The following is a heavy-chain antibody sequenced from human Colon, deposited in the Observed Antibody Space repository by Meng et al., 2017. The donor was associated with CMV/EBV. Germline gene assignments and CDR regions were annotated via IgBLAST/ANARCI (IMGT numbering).Heavy chain of an antibody. V-gene: IGHV3-7*05. CDR2: INQDGSDI. Sequence: GGSLRLSCAASGFTSGDYWMTWVRQAPGKGLEWVANINQDGSDIFYLESVKGRFTISRDNAKNSLHLQMNSLTAEDTGLYYCAKDLVGGEVIGTLLDPWGQGTQVTVSS. J-gene: IGHJ5*02. CDR1: GFTSGDYW. D-gene: IGHD1-1*01. CDR3: AKDLVGGEVIGTLLDP.